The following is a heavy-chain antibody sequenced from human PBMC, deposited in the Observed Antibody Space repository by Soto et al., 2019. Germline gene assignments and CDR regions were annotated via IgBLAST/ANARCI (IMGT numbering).Heavy chain of an antibody. D-gene: IGHD6-13*01. J-gene: IGHJ4*02. V-gene: IGHV3-7*01. Sequence: PGGSLRLSCAASGFTFSDSWMSWVRQAPGKGLEWVANIKKDGSDKYYVDSVKGRFTVSRDNAVNSLYLQMNSLRAEGTAVYYCATSSAAPGNYWGQGTLVTVSS. CDR2: IKKDGSDK. CDR1: GFTFSDSW. CDR3: ATSSAAPGNY.